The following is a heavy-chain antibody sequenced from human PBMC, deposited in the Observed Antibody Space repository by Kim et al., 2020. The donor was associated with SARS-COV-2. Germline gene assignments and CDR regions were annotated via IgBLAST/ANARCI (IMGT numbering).Heavy chain of an antibody. CDR1: GFTFSSYG. CDR2: ISYDGSNK. V-gene: IGHV3-30*18. D-gene: IGHD3-16*02. CDR3: AKGGHYHLSIVDYFDY. Sequence: GGSLRLSCAASGFTFSSYGMHWVRQAPGKGLEWVAVISYDGSNKYYADSVKGRFTISRDNSKNTLYLQMNSLRAEDTAVYYCAKGGHYHLSIVDYFDYWGQGTLVTVSS. J-gene: IGHJ4*02.